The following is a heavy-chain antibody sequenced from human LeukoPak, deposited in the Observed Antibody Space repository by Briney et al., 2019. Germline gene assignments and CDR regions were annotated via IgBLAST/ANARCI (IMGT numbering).Heavy chain of an antibody. CDR1: GFTFSSYS. V-gene: IGHV3-7*01. D-gene: IGHD6-13*01. CDR2: IKQDGSEK. Sequence: GGSLRLSCAASGFTFSSYSLDWVRQAPGKGLEWVANIKQDGSEKNYVDSVKGRFTISRDNAENSLFLQMNSLRVEDTAVYYCAREWQGGIAAAGTRIEGDYWGQGTLVAVSS. J-gene: IGHJ4*02. CDR3: AREWQGGIAAAGTRIEGDY.